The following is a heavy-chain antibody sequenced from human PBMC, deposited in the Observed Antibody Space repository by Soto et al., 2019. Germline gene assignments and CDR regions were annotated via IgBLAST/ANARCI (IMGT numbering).Heavy chain of an antibody. J-gene: IGHJ4*02. D-gene: IGHD2-8*01. CDR1: GYTFTSYG. V-gene: IGHV1-18*01. Sequence: ASVKVSCKASGYTFTSYGISWVRQAPGQGLEWMGWISAYNGNTNYAQKLQGRVTMTTDTSTSTAYMELRSLRSDDTAVYYCAREETLRTNGVIAASGYWGQGTLVTVSS. CDR3: AREETLRTNGVIAASGY. CDR2: ISAYNGNT.